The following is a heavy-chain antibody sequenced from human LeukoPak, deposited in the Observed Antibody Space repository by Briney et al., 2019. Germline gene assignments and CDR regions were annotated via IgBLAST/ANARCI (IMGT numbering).Heavy chain of an antibody. Sequence: ASVKVSCKASGYTFTSYYMHWVRQAPGQGLEWMGWISAYNGNTNYAQKVQGRVTMTTDTSTSTAYMELRSLRSDDTAVYYCARDRRAVAGSLSWFDPWGQGTLVTVYS. D-gene: IGHD6-19*01. CDR2: ISAYNGNT. CDR1: GYTFTSYY. CDR3: ARDRRAVAGSLSWFDP. V-gene: IGHV1-18*04. J-gene: IGHJ5*02.